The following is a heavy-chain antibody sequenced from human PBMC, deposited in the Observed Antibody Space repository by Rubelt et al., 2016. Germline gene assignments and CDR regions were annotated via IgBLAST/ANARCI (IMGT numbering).Heavy chain of an antibody. D-gene: IGHD2-8*02. V-gene: IGHV4-39*07. Sequence: QLQLQESGPGLVKPSETLSLTCTVSGGSITISTYYWGWVRQSPGKGLEWIGGLYYSGSTYFNPSLRSRVTVALDASKNQFSRRLMSVPAADTAVYYCARHDTGCFLFDFWGQGTPVTVSS. CDR2: LYYSGST. J-gene: IGHJ4*02. CDR1: GGSITISTYY. CDR3: ARHDTGCFLFDF.